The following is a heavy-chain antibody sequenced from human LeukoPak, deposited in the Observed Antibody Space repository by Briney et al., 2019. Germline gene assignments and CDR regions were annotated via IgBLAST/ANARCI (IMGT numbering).Heavy chain of an antibody. CDR3: ATEAYGGVYLDY. CDR2: FDPEDGET. Sequence: ASVKVSCKVSGYTLTELSMHRVRQAPGKGLEWMGGFDPEDGETIYAQKFQGRVTMTEDTSTDTAYMELSSLRSEDTAVYYCATEAYGGVYLDYWGQGTLVTVSS. D-gene: IGHD4-23*01. CDR1: GYTLTELS. J-gene: IGHJ4*02. V-gene: IGHV1-24*01.